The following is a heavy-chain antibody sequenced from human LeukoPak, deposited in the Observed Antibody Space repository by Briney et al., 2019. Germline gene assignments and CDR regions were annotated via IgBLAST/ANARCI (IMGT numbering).Heavy chain of an antibody. D-gene: IGHD3-9*01. CDR3: ARDNYDILTGYYMAWFDP. V-gene: IGHV1-69*01. J-gene: IGHJ5*02. CDR1: GGTFSSYA. Sequence: SVKVSCKASGGTFSSYAISWVRQAPGQGLEWMGGIIPIFGTANYAQKFQGRVTITADESTSTAYMELSSLRSEDTAVYYCARDNYDILTGYYMAWFDPWGQGTLVTVSS. CDR2: IIPIFGTA.